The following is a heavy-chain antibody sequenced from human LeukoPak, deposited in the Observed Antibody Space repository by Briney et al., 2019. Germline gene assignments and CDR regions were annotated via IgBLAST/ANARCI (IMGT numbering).Heavy chain of an antibody. CDR1: GYTFTSYY. CDR2: INPSGGST. D-gene: IGHD3-22*01. Sequence: ASVKVSCKASGYTFTSYYMHWVRQAPGQGLEWMGIINPSGGSTSYAQKFQGRVTMTRDMSTSTVYMELSSLRSEDTAVYYCARDRALTYYYDSSGYILGGFDYWGQGTLVTVSS. J-gene: IGHJ4*02. V-gene: IGHV1-46*01. CDR3: ARDRALTYYYDSSGYILGGFDY.